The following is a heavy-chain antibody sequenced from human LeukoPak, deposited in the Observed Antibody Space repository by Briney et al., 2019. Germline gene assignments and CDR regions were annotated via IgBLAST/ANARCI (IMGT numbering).Heavy chain of an antibody. CDR2: IYTSEST. J-gene: IGHJ5*02. CDR1: GVSISIYY. CDR3: ARHRTVRHKGVNWFDP. D-gene: IGHD4-17*01. V-gene: IGHV4-4*09. Sequence: PSDPLSLTRTLSGVSISIYYWIWIRPPPGKGLEWIGYIYTSESTNYNPSLKSRVSISADTSKNQFSLKLSSVTAADTAVYYCARHRTVRHKGVNWFDPWGQGTVVTVSS.